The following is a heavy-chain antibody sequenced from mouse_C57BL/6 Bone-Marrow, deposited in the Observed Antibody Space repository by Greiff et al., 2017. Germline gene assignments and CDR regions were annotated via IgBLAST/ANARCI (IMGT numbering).Heavy chain of an antibody. CDR2: IDPENGDT. CDR3: TTWLRLRLDY. CDR1: GFNIKDDY. J-gene: IGHJ2*01. Sequence: EVKLQESGAELVRPGASVKLSCTASGFNIKDDYMHWVKQRPEQGLEWIGWIDPENGDTEYASKFQGKATITADTSSNTAYLQLSSLTSEDTAVYYCTTWLRLRLDYWGQGTTLTVSS. D-gene: IGHD3-2*02. V-gene: IGHV14-4*01.